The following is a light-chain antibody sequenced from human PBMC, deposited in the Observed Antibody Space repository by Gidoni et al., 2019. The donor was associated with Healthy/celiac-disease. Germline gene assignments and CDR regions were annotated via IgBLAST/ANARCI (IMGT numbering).Light chain of an antibody. CDR3: QQYNNWPPIT. J-gene: IGKJ3*01. CDR1: QSVSSN. Sequence: EIVMTQSPATLSVSPGERATLSCRASQSVSSNLAWYQQKPGQAPRLLIYGASTRATGIPARCSGSGAGTEFTLTSSRLQSEDFAVYYCQQYNNWPPITFGQGTKVDIK. CDR2: GAS. V-gene: IGKV3-15*01.